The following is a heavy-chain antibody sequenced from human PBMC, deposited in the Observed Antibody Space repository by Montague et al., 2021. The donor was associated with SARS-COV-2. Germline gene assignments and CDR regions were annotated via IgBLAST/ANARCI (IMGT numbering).Heavy chain of an antibody. D-gene: IGHD2-21*02. CDR2: ILYIGNT. V-gene: IGHV4-39*01. CDR1: GASISRSDYY. CDR3: AGLLPDGTVVATDIPFDS. Sequence: SETLSLTCNVSGASISRSDYYWAWIRQPPGKGLELIGSILYIGNTNYNPSLESRVTISVDTSENQFSLKLRSVIAADTAVHYCAGLLPDGTVVATDIPFDSWGQGTLVTVSS. J-gene: IGHJ4*02.